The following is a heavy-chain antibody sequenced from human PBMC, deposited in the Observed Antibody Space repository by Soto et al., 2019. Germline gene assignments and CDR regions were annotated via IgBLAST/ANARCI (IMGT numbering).Heavy chain of an antibody. CDR2: IYRGGDT. J-gene: IGHJ6*02. CDR1: GFSVSSDY. Sequence: GGSLRLSCAASGFSVSSDYMSWVHQAPGKGLEWVSLIYRGGDTYYADSVKGRFTISRDISSNTTYLHMTYLRADDTAIYYCTRAGSDPGNFYISNYYAMDVWGRGTTVTVSS. D-gene: IGHD3-10*01. V-gene: IGHV3-53*01. CDR3: TRAGSDPGNFYISNYYAMDV.